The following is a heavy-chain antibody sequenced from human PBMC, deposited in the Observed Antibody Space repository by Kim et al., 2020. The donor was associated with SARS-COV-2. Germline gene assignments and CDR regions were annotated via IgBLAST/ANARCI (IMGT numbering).Heavy chain of an antibody. CDR2: IRSKANSYAT. Sequence: GGSLRLSCAASGFTFSGSAMHWVRQASGKGLEWVGRIRSKANSYATAYAASVKGRFTISRDDSKNTAYLQMNSLKTEDTAVYYCTRHTPGYNTNDYWGQGTLVTVSS. J-gene: IGHJ4*02. CDR1: GFTFSGSA. D-gene: IGHD5-18*01. V-gene: IGHV3-73*01. CDR3: TRHTPGYNTNDY.